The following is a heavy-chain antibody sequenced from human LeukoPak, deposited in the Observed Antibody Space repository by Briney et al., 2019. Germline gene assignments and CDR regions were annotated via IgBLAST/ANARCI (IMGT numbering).Heavy chain of an antibody. Sequence: SETLSLTCTVSGGSISSYYWSWLRQPPGKGLEWLGYIYYSGSTNYNPSLKSRVTISVDTSKNQFSLKLSSVTAADTAVYYCARVGEYYRHAFDIWGQGTMVTVSS. J-gene: IGHJ3*02. CDR3: ARVGEYYRHAFDI. CDR2: IYYSGST. V-gene: IGHV4-59*01. D-gene: IGHD2/OR15-2a*01. CDR1: GGSISSYY.